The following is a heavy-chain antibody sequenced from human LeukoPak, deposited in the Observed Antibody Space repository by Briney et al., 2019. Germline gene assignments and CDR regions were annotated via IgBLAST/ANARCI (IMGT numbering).Heavy chain of an antibody. J-gene: IGHJ6*03. D-gene: IGHD3-22*01. V-gene: IGHV3-30*04. CDR1: TFIFSSYA. CDR3: ARAGGDSSGYYYYYYYYMDV. Sequence: PGGSLRLSCAASTFIFSSYAMHWVRQAPGKRLEWVAVISYDGSDKYYADSVKGRFTISRDNSRNTLYLQMNSLRAEDTAVYYCARAGGDSSGYYYYYYYYMDVWGKGTTVTVSS. CDR2: ISYDGSDK.